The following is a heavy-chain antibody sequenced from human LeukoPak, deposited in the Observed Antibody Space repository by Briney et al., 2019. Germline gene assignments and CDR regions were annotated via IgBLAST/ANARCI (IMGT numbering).Heavy chain of an antibody. CDR1: KFTFNNYA. J-gene: IGHJ6*03. D-gene: IGHD2-15*01. V-gene: IGHV3-23*01. Sequence: GGSLRLSCLASKFTFNNYAMTWVRQAPGKGLEWVSSISSTGGTTYYADSVKGRFTISRDNSKNTLYLQMNSLRAEDTAIYYCAKNGDRGAYCTGGTCYPYFYYYMDVWGKGTTVTI. CDR2: ISSTGGTT. CDR3: AKNGDRGAYCTGGTCYPYFYYYMDV.